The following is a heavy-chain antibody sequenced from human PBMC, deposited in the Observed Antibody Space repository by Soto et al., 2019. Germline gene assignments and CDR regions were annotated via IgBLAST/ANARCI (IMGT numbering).Heavy chain of an antibody. CDR1: GDTFISSG. CDR3: ARIEYCSGGNCYSAFDI. CDR2: ISGYKGDT. Sequence: VQSGAEVKKPGASVKVSCKASGDTFISSGVSWVRQAPGQGLEWMGWISGYKGDTNYAQRFQGRVTLTTDTSTSTAYMELRSQTPGDTAIYYCARIEYCSGGNCYSAFDIWGQGTLVTVSS. V-gene: IGHV1-18*01. D-gene: IGHD2-15*01. J-gene: IGHJ3*02.